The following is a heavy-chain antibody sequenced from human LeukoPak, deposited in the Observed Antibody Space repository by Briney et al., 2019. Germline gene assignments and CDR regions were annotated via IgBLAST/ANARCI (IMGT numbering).Heavy chain of an antibody. Sequence: ASVKVSCKASGYIFTNYAMNWVRQAPGQGLEWMGWIDTNTGNPTYAQGFTGRFVFSLDTSVSTAYLQISSLKAEDTAVYYCARDRPSPSDYYGSGSPDYWGQGTLVTVSS. CDR1: GYIFTNYA. CDR2: IDTNTGNP. CDR3: ARDRPSPSDYYGSGSPDY. V-gene: IGHV7-4-1*02. D-gene: IGHD3-10*01. J-gene: IGHJ4*02.